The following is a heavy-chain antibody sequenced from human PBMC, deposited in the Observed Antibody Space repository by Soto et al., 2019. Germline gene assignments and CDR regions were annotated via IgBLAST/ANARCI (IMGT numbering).Heavy chain of an antibody. Sequence: EVQLLESGGGLVQPGGSLRLSCTASRFTFSDYAMSWVRQAPGKGLEWISKVSFSGGGTYYADSVKGRFTISRDNSKNTVSLQLKSVRAEDTAIYYCATGVQQWLVGGAFDYWGQDTLFTVSS. CDR2: VSFSGGGT. CDR3: ATGVQQWLVGGAFDY. D-gene: IGHD6-19*01. V-gene: IGHV3-23*01. J-gene: IGHJ4*02. CDR1: RFTFSDYA.